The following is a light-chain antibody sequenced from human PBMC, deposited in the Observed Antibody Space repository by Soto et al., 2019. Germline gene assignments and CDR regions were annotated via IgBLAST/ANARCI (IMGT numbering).Light chain of an antibody. CDR1: QGIGVY. Sequence: DMQMTQSPSSLSASVGGRVTITCRASQGIGVYLAWFQQKPGKVPKLLIYAASTLQSGVPSRFSGSGSGTDFTLTISSLQPEDFATYYCQKYNSAPLTFGGGTKAEIK. CDR2: AAS. J-gene: IGKJ4*01. CDR3: QKYNSAPLT. V-gene: IGKV1-27*01.